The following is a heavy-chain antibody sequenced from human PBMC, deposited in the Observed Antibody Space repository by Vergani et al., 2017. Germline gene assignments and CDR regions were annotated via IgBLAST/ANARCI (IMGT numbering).Heavy chain of an antibody. Sequence: QVQLQESGPGVVTPSQTLSLTCAVSGGSISSGDHCWTWILQRPGKGLEWIGYIFYSGTTYDNPSLRSRLTISVDTSQNQFSLKLRSVTAADTAVYYCARVDTQVPATSHFYYMDVWGKGTTVVVSS. CDR1: GGSISSGDHC. J-gene: IGHJ6*03. D-gene: IGHD6-25*01. CDR2: IFYSGTT. CDR3: ARVDTQVPATSHFYYMDV. V-gene: IGHV4-31*11.